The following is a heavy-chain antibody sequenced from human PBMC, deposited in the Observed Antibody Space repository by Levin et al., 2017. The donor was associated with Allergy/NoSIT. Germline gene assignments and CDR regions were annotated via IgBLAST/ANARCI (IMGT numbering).Heavy chain of an antibody. CDR1: GGSISSDSYY. CDR2: VYYDGSA. J-gene: IGHJ6*02. Sequence: SETLSLTCIVSGGSISSDSYYWAWIRQPPGKGLEWIGSVYYDGSAYYNPSLKSRVTISIDTSKNQFSLRLNSVTAADTAVYYCAGEPNSPYYYHYGLDVWGQGTTVTVSS. D-gene: IGHD2/OR15-2a*01. V-gene: IGHV4-39*07. CDR3: AGEPNSPYYYHYGLDV.